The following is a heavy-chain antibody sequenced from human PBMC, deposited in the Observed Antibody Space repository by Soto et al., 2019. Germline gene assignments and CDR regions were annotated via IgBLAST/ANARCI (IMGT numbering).Heavy chain of an antibody. D-gene: IGHD6-13*01. J-gene: IGHJ4*02. CDR1: GFTFSSYA. Sequence: EVQLLESGGGLVQPGGSLRLSCAASGFTFSSYAMSCVRQAPGKGLEWVSAISGSGGSTYYADSVKGRFTISRDNSKNTLYLQMNSLRAEDTAVYYCAKPGGSSWYVFDYWGQGTLVTVSS. CDR3: AKPGGSSWYVFDY. V-gene: IGHV3-23*01. CDR2: ISGSGGST.